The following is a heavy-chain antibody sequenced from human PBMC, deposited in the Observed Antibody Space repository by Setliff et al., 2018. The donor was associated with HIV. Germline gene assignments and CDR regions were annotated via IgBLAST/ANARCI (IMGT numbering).Heavy chain of an antibody. J-gene: IGHJ6*03. Sequence: LRLSCAASGFTFSSYAMHWVRRAPGKGLEWVAVISYDGSNKYYADSVKGRFTISRDNSKNTLYLQMNSLRAEDTAVYYCARAPTGPYSGYDYDYYYYYYMDVWGKGTTVTVS. V-gene: IGHV3-30*04. CDR3: ARAPTGPYSGYDYDYYYYYYMDV. D-gene: IGHD5-12*01. CDR1: GFTFSSYA. CDR2: ISYDGSNK.